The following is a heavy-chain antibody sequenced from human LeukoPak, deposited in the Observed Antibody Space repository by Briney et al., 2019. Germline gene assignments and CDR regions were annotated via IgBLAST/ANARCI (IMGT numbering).Heavy chain of an antibody. CDR1: GFTFSSYA. CDR2: ISGTGGST. CDR3: AKDHAGSYFY. Sequence: GGSLRLSCAASGFTFSSYAMSWVRQAPGKGLEWVSAISGTGGSTYYADSVKGRFTVSRDNSKNTLYLQMNSLRAEDMAVYYCAKDHAGSYFYWGQGTLVTVSS. D-gene: IGHD3-10*01. J-gene: IGHJ4*02. V-gene: IGHV3-23*01.